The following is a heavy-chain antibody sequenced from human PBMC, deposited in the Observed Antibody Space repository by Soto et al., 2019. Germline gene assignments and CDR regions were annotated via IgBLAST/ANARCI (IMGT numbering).Heavy chain of an antibody. CDR2: IYYSGST. V-gene: IGHV4-61*01. Sequence: SETLSLTCTVSGGSVSSGSYYWSWIRQPPGKGLEWIGYIYYSGSTNYNPSLKSRVTISVDTSKNQFSLKLSSVTAADTAVYYCARGEDYDSSGYLGYWGQGTLVTVSS. CDR3: ARGEDYDSSGYLGY. D-gene: IGHD3-22*01. J-gene: IGHJ4*02. CDR1: GGSVSSGSYY.